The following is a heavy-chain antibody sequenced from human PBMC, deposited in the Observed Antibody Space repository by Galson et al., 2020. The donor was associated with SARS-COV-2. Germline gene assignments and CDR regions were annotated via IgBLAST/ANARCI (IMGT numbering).Heavy chain of an antibody. Sequence: WSWTRQPPGKGLEWIGYIYYSGSTNYNPSLKSRVTISVDTSKNQFSLKLSSVTAADTAVYYCAGSQGTLDLYGMDVWGQGTTVTVFS. J-gene: IGHJ6*02. V-gene: IGHV4-59*01. D-gene: IGHD3-3*01. CDR2: IYYSGST. CDR3: AGSQGTLDLYGMDV.